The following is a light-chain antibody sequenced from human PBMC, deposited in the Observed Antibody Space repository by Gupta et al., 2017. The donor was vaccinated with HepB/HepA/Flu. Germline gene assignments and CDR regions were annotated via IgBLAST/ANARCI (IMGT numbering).Light chain of an antibody. CDR3: QVWDGDSDHYV. J-gene: IGLJ1*01. Sequence: SYVLTQPPSVSVAPGTTAPITCGQNNIGSKSVHWYPQKPGQAPVLVVYDDRDRTLGIPERFSGSNSGNTATLTISRVEAGDEADYYCQVWDGDSDHYVFGTGTKVTVL. CDR1: NIGSKS. V-gene: IGLV3-21*03. CDR2: DDR.